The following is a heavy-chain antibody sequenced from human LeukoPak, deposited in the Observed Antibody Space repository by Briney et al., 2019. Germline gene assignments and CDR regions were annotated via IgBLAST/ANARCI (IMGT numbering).Heavy chain of an antibody. CDR3: ARDLDTLRQQLETGY. CDR2: ISAYNGNT. J-gene: IGHJ4*02. Sequence: ASVKVSCKASGYTFTSYGISWVRQAPGQGLEWMGWISAYNGNTNYAQKLQGRVTMTTDTSTSTVYMELRSLRSDDTAVYYCARDLDTLRQQLETGYWGQGTLVTVSS. V-gene: IGHV1-18*01. CDR1: GYTFTSYG. D-gene: IGHD6-13*01.